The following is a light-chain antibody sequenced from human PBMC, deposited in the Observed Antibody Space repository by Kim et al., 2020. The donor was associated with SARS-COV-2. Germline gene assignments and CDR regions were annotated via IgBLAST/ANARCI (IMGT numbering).Light chain of an antibody. V-gene: IGKV3-20*01. Sequence: EIVLTQSPGTLSLSPGERATLSCRASESVSSSYLVWYQQRPGQAPRLLIYGSSSRATDVADRFSGSAYGTDSTLTISSLEPEEFAVYYCQISGMTFGQGTKVDIK. CDR3: QISGMT. CDR1: ESVSSSY. CDR2: GSS. J-gene: IGKJ2*01.